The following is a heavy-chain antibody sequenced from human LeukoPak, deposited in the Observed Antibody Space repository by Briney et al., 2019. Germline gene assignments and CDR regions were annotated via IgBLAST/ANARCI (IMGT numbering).Heavy chain of an antibody. D-gene: IGHD1-14*01. CDR3: AEVSGRGLYYDGMDV. CDR1: GFTVSSNY. V-gene: IGHV3-53*01. Sequence: GGSLRLSCAASGFTVSSNYMSWVRQAPGKGLEWVSVIYSGGSTYYADSVKGRFTISRDRSKNTLYLQMYSLRAEGTAGFYCAEVSGRGLYYDGMDVWGQGTTVTVSS. J-gene: IGHJ6*02. CDR2: IYSGGST.